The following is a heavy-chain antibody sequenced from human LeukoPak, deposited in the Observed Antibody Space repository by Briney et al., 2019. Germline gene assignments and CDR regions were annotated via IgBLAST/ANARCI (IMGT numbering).Heavy chain of an antibody. CDR1: GFTFSSYW. CDR2: IKQDGSEK. D-gene: IGHD6-19*01. CDR3: ARQRLAVAGRTWFDP. V-gene: IGHV3-7*01. Sequence: PGGSLRLSCAASGFTFSSYWMSWVRQAPGKGLEWVANIKQDGSEKYYVDSVKGRFTISRDNAKNSLYLQMNSLRAEDTAVYYCARQRLAVAGRTWFDPWGQGTLVTVSS. J-gene: IGHJ5*02.